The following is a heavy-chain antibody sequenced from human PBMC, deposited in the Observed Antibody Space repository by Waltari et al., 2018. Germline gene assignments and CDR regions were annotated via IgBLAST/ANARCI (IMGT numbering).Heavy chain of an antibody. J-gene: IGHJ5*01. V-gene: IGHV4-34*01. CDR2: INHSAIT. CDR1: GESFSGYY. CDR3: ARGGNKFWNGYYTRFPYLDS. Sequence: QVQLQQWGAGLLKPSETLSLTCAVYGESFSGYYWTWIRPPPGKGLEWIGEINHSAITSYNPSLKSRLTISVDTSKNQFSLKLSSVTAADTAVYYCARGGNKFWNGYYTRFPYLDSWGQGTLVTVSS. D-gene: IGHD3-3*01.